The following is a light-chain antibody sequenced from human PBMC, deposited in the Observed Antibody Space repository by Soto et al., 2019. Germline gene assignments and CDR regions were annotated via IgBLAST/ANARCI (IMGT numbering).Light chain of an antibody. V-gene: IGLV1-47*01. CDR2: RNN. CDR1: SSNIGSNY. Sequence: QSVLTQPPPASGTPGQRVTISCSGSSSNIGSNYVYWYQQLPGTAPKLLIYRNNQRPSGVPDRFSGSKSGTSASLAISGLRSEYEADYYCAAWDDRLVVFGGGPKLTVL. CDR3: AAWDDRLVV. J-gene: IGLJ2*01.